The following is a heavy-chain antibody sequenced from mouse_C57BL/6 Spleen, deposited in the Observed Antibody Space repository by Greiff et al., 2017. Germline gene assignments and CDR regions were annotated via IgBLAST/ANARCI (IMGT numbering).Heavy chain of an antibody. J-gene: IGHJ2*01. CDR2: IYPGDGDT. V-gene: IGHV1-82*01. Sequence: VQLQQSGPELVKPGASVKISCKASGYAFSSSWMNWVKQRPGKGLEWIGRIYPGDGDTNYNGKFKGKATLTADKSSSTSYMQLSSLTSEDSAVYFCYSNYDCWGQGTTLTVSS. D-gene: IGHD2-5*01. CDR1: GYAFSSSW. CDR3: YSNYDC.